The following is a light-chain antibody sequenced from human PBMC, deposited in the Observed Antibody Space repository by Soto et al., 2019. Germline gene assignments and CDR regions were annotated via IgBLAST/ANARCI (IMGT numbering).Light chain of an antibody. V-gene: IGKV3-20*01. CDR1: QSVSTNF. CDR2: GAS. Sequence: EIVLTQSPGTLSLSPGEGATLSCRASQSVSTNFFAWYQQKPGQAPRLLIYGASTRATGIPDRFSGSGSGTDFTLTISRLEPEEVAVYYCQQYGRTSWTFGQGTKGDIK. J-gene: IGKJ1*01. CDR3: QQYGRTSWT.